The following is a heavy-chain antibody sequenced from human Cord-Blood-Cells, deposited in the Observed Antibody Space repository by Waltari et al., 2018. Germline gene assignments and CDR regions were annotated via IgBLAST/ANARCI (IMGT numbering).Heavy chain of an antibody. CDR1: GGSISSSSYY. D-gene: IGHD3-3*01. CDR2: IYYSGST. CDR3: ARLDFWSGYYDY. Sequence: QLQLQESGPGLVKPSETLSLTCTVSGGSISSSSYYWGWIRQPPGKGLEWIGSIYYSGSTNYNPSLKGRVTISVDTSKNQFSLKLSSVTAADTAVYYCARLDFWSGYYDYWGQGTLVTVSS. J-gene: IGHJ4*02. V-gene: IGHV4-39*01.